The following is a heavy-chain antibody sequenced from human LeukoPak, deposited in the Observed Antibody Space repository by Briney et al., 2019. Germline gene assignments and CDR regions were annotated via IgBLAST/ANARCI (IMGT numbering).Heavy chain of an antibody. CDR1: GFTFSDYY. D-gene: IGHD3-22*01. CDR2: ISSSGSTI. Sequence: GGSLRLSCAASGFTFSDYYMSWIRQAPGKGLEWVSYISSSGSTIYYADSVKGRFTISRDNARNSLYLQMNSLRAEDTAVYYCAREYYDSSGYYFDYWGQGTLVTVSS. J-gene: IGHJ4*02. V-gene: IGHV3-11*04. CDR3: AREYYDSSGYYFDY.